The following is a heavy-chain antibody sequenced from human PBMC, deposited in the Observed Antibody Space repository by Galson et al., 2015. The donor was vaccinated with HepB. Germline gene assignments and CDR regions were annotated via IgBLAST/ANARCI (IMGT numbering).Heavy chain of an antibody. V-gene: IGHV4-59*01. CDR1: GGSISSYY. Sequence: SETLSLTCTVSGGSISSYYWSWIRQPPGKGLEWIGYIYYSGSTNYNPSLKSRVTISVDTSKNQFSLKLSSVTAADTAVYYCARDHGVEGRLRLRYFDYWGQGTLVTVSS. J-gene: IGHJ4*02. CDR2: IYYSGST. D-gene: IGHD5-12*01. CDR3: ARDHGVEGRLRLRYFDY.